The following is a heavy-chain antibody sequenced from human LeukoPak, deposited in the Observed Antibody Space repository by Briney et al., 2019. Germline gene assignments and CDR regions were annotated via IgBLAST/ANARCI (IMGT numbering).Heavy chain of an antibody. J-gene: IGHJ4*02. V-gene: IGHV4-61*02. CDR2: IYTSGST. CDR1: GGSINSGTYY. D-gene: IGHD6-13*01. CDR3: AREVAAAH. Sequence: PSETLSLTCTVSGGSINSGTYYWSWIRQPAGKGLEWIGRIYTSGSTNYNPSLKSRVTISVDTSKNQFSLKLSSVTAADTAVYYCAREVAAAHWGQGTLVTVSS.